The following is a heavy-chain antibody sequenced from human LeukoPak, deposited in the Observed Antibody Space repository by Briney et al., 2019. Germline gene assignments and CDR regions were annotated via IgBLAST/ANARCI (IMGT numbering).Heavy chain of an antibody. Sequence: SETLSLTCTVSAGSVSSGSYYCNWIRQPPGKGLEWIVHIYFSGSTNYNPSLKRRVTISVDTSKNQFSLKLGSVIAADTAVYYCARDRREYCSDTSCYPQNYFDYWGQGTLVIVSS. V-gene: IGHV4-61*01. J-gene: IGHJ4*02. CDR2: IYFSGST. D-gene: IGHD2-2*01. CDR3: ARDRREYCSDTSCYPQNYFDY. CDR1: AGSVSSGSYY.